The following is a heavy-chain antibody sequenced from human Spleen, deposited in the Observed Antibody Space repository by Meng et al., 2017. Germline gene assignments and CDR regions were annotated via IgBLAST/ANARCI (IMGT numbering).Heavy chain of an antibody. D-gene: IGHD6-13*01. Sequence: GAEVKRPGAPVKVSWKSSGYTFTSYAMHWVRQAPGQGLEWMGRINPKSGDTHYAQRFQGRVTMTGDTSISTAYMELSGLRSDDTAMYYCARDEDISAAGKLFGDYWGQGTLVTVSS. CDR1: GYTFTSYA. CDR2: INPKSGDT. J-gene: IGHJ4*02. V-gene: IGHV1-2*06. CDR3: ARDEDISAAGKLFGDY.